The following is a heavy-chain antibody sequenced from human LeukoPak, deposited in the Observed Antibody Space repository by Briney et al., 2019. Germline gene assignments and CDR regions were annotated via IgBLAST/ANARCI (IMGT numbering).Heavy chain of an antibody. Sequence: GGSLRLSCAASGFTFSSYAMSWVRQAPGKGLEWVAGIGSGGSTYYADSVKGRFTISRDNSKNTLYLQMNSLRAEDTAVYYCARSRGSSGHYYFDYWGQGTLVTVS. J-gene: IGHJ4*02. CDR3: ARSRGSSGHYYFDY. CDR1: GFTFSSYA. D-gene: IGHD6-19*01. CDR2: IGSGGST. V-gene: IGHV3-23*01.